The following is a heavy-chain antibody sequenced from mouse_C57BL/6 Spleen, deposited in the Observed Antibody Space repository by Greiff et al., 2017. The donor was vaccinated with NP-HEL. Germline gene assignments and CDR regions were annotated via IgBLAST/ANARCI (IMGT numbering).Heavy chain of an antibody. D-gene: IGHD1-1*01. Sequence: QVQLQQPGAELVKPGASVKMSSKASGYTFTSYWITWVKQRPGQGLEWIGDIYPGSGSTNYNEKFKSKATLTVDTSSSTAYMQLSSLTSEDSAVYYCARFITTVEDAMDYWGQGTSVTVSS. CDR1: GYTFTSYW. CDR2: IYPGSGST. CDR3: ARFITTVEDAMDY. V-gene: IGHV1-55*01. J-gene: IGHJ4*01.